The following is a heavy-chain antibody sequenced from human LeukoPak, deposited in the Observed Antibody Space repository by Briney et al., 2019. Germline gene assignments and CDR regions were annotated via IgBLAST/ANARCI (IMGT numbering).Heavy chain of an antibody. D-gene: IGHD3-9*01. CDR1: GGSISSYY. V-gene: IGHV4-59*01. CDR3: AGLTPGRARYFDY. Sequence: SETLSLTCTVSGGSISSYYWSWIRRPPGKGLEWIGYIYYSGSTNYNPSLKSRVTISVDTSKNQFSPKLSSVTAADTAVYYCAGLTPGRARYFDYRGQGTLVTVSS. CDR2: IYYSGST. J-gene: IGHJ4*02.